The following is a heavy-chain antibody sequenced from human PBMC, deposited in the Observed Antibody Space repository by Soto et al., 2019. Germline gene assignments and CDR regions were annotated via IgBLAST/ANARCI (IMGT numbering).Heavy chain of an antibody. Sequence: QVQLVQSGAEVKKPGSSVKISCKASGGTFSSYAISWVRQAPGQGLEWMGMIIPIFGTAKYAQKFQGRVTITADESTSTAYMELSSLRSDDTAVYYWARDPASSGAGGIEYWGQGTLVTVSS. D-gene: IGHD2-15*01. J-gene: IGHJ4*02. CDR3: ARDPASSGAGGIEY. V-gene: IGHV1-69*15. CDR1: GGTFSSYA. CDR2: IIPIFGTA.